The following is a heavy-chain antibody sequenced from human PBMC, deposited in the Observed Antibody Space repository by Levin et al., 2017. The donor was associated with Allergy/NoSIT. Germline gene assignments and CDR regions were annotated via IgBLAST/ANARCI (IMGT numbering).Heavy chain of an antibody. D-gene: IGHD2-2*01. J-gene: IGHJ2*01. V-gene: IGHV3-74*01. CDR3: ARGVPTAIDWYFDL. CDR1: GFTFSNYW. Sequence: GESLKISCAASGFTFSNYWMHWVRQAPGKGLVWVSRINSDGSRITYADSVKGRFTISRDSARNTLYLQMNSLRAEDTAVYYCARGVPTAIDWYFDLWGRGTLVTVSS. CDR2: INSDGSRI.